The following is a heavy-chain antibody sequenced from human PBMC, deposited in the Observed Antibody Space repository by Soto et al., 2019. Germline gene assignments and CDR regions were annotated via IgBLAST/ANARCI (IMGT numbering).Heavy chain of an antibody. V-gene: IGHV1-8*01. Sequence: EASVKVSCKASGYTFTSYDINWVRQATGQGLERMGWMNPNSGNTGYAQKFQGRVTMTRNTSISTAYMELSSLRSEDTAVYYCAIGDIVVVPAAMFSPYYYYYMDVWGKGTTVTVSS. J-gene: IGHJ6*03. CDR2: MNPNSGNT. CDR1: GYTFTSYD. D-gene: IGHD2-2*01. CDR3: AIGDIVVVPAAMFSPYYYYYMDV.